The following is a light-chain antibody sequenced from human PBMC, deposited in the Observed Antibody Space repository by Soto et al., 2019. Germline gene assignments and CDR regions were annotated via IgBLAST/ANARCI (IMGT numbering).Light chain of an antibody. CDR1: SSDVGGYNY. CDR2: EVT. V-gene: IGLV2-14*01. Sequence: QSALTQPASVSGSPEQSITISCTGTSSDVGGYNYVSWYQQHPGKAPKLMIYEVTNRPSGVSNRFSGSKSGNTASLTISGLQAEDEADYYCSSYTSLSTRVFGTGTKLTVL. CDR3: SSYTSLSTRV. J-gene: IGLJ1*01.